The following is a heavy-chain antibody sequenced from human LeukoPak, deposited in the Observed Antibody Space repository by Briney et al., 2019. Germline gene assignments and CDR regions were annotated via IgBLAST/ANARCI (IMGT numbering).Heavy chain of an antibody. D-gene: IGHD6-19*01. CDR2: INPNSGGT. V-gene: IGHV1-2*02. CDR3: ARDLSVAAPGGLDY. Sequence: GASVKVSCKASGYTFTSYYMHWVRQAPGQGLEWMGWINPNSGGTNYAQKFQGRVTMTRDTSISTAYMELSRLRSDDTAVYYCARDLSVAAPGGLDYWGQGTLVTVSS. CDR1: GYTFTSYY. J-gene: IGHJ4*02.